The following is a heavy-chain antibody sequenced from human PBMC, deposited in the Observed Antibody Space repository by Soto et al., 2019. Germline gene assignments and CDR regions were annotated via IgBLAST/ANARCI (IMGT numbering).Heavy chain of an antibody. Sequence: SETLSLTCAVYGGSFSGYYWSWIRQPPGKGLEWIGEINHNGSTNYNPSLKSRVTISVDKSKNQFSLKLSSVTAADTAVYYCARGQGTYYYGSGSLARDYWGQGTLVTVSS. CDR2: INHNGST. CDR3: ARGQGTYYYGSGSLARDY. D-gene: IGHD3-10*01. V-gene: IGHV4-34*01. J-gene: IGHJ4*02. CDR1: GGSFSGYY.